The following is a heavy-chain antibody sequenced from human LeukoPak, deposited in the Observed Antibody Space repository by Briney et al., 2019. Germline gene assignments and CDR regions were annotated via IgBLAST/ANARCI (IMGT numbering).Heavy chain of an antibody. D-gene: IGHD3-10*01. CDR2: ISSSSTI. CDR3: ARAYYYGSGSYLDY. J-gene: IGHJ4*02. V-gene: IGHV3-48*01. CDR1: GFTFSSYS. Sequence: GGSLRLSCAASGFTFSSYSMNWVRQAPGKGLEWVSYISSSSTIYYADSVKGRFTISRDNAKNSLYLQMNSLRAEDTAVYYCARAYYYGSGSYLDYWGQGTLVTVSP.